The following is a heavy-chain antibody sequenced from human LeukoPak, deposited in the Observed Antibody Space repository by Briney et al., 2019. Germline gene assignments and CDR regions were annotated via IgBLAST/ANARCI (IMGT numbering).Heavy chain of an antibody. J-gene: IGHJ4*02. Sequence: GESLKISCKGSGCSFTSYWIGWVRQMPGKGLEWMGIIYPGDSDTRYSPSFQGQVTISADKSISTAYLQWSSLKASDTAMYYCARLGGGYCSSTSCSPHFDYWGQGTLVTVSS. CDR3: ARLGGGYCSSTSCSPHFDY. CDR2: IYPGDSDT. D-gene: IGHD2-2*03. V-gene: IGHV5-51*01. CDR1: GCSFTSYW.